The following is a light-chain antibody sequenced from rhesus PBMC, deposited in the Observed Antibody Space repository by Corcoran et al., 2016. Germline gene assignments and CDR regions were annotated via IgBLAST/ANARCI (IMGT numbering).Light chain of an antibody. Sequence: DIQMTQSPSSLSASVGVRVTITCRASQGITNDLAWYQQKPGETPKLLIYEASSLQSGIPSRFSGSGSGTAFTLTISSLQSEDFATYYCQHYYSPPYSFGRGTKVEIK. CDR3: QHYYSPPYS. J-gene: IGKJ2*01. CDR2: EAS. CDR1: QGITND. V-gene: IGKV1-21*01.